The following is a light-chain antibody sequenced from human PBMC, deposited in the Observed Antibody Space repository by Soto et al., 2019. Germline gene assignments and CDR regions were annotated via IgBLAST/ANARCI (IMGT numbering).Light chain of an antibody. CDR3: QQYNNWPQT. Sequence: EIVMTQSPATLSVSPGERATLSCRASQSVSTNLAWYQQKPGQSPRLLIYGTSTRATGVPARFSGGGSGTEFTLTINSLQSEDFAVYYCQQYNNWPQTFGQGTKVDIK. J-gene: IGKJ1*01. CDR1: QSVSTN. V-gene: IGKV3-15*01. CDR2: GTS.